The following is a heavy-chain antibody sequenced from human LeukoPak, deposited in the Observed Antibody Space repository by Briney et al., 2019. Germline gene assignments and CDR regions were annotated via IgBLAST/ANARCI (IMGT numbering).Heavy chain of an antibody. D-gene: IGHD6-6*01. J-gene: IGHJ6*02. CDR3: ARDLLVSSSYYYGMDV. CDR1: GGTFSSYA. V-gene: IGHV1-69*13. CDR2: IIPIFGTA. Sequence: SVTVSCTASGGTFSSYAISWVRQAPGQGLEWMGGIIPIFGTANYAQKFQGRVTITADESTSTAYMELSSLRSEDTAVYYCARDLLVSSSYYYGMDVWGQGTTVTVSS.